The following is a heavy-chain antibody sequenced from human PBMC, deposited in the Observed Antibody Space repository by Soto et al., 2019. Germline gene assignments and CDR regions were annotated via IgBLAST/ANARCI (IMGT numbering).Heavy chain of an antibody. CDR1: GFTFSSYA. Sequence: EVQLLESGGGLVQPGGSLRLSCAASGFTFSSYAMRWVRQAPGKGLEWVSAISGSGGSTYYADSVKGRFTISRDNSKSTLYLQMNRVRVEDTAVYYCAKPYCGGDCSYNWFDPWGQGTLVTVSS. V-gene: IGHV3-23*01. J-gene: IGHJ5*02. D-gene: IGHD2-21*02. CDR3: AKPYCGGDCSYNWFDP. CDR2: ISGSGGST.